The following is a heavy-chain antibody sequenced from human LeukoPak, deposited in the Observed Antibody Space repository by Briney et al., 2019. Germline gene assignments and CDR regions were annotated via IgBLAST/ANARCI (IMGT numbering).Heavy chain of an antibody. D-gene: IGHD6-6*01. J-gene: IGHJ4*02. Sequence: SETLSLTCTVSGGSISSYYWSWIRQPPGKGLEWIGYIYYSGSTNYNPSLKSRVTISVDTSKNQFSLKLSSVTAADTAVYYCARSTYSSSSNVDSDYWGQGTLVTVSS. CDR1: GGSISSYY. CDR3: ARSTYSSSSNVDSDY. CDR2: IYYSGST. V-gene: IGHV4-59*01.